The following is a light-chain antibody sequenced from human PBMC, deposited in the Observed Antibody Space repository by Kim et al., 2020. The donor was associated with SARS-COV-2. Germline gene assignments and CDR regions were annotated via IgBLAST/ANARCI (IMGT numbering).Light chain of an antibody. CDR1: QSLLHKNGYNY. J-gene: IGKJ2*01. Sequence: DIVMTQSPLSLSVTPGEPASISCRSNQSLLHKNGYNYLDWHVQKPGQSPHLLIHLGSTRASGVPDRFSGSGSGTDFTLRISRVEAEDVGVYYCMQALEAPPTFGQGTKLEI. CDR3: MQALEAPPT. CDR2: LGS. V-gene: IGKV2-28*01.